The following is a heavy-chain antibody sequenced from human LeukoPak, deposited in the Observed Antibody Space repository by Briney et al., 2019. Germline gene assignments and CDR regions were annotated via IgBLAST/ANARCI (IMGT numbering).Heavy chain of an antibody. CDR2: ITSSSDYI. D-gene: IGHD2-2*01. CDR1: GFTFRTYT. CDR3: ARDYCSGTSCYPSSDFDY. V-gene: IGHV3-21*06. Sequence: PGGSLRLSCAASGFTFRTYTMNWVRQAPGKGLEWVSSITSSSDYIYYADSVKGRFTISRDNTKNSLYLQMSSLRAEDTAVYYCARDYCSGTSCYPSSDFDYWGQGTLDTVSS. J-gene: IGHJ4*02.